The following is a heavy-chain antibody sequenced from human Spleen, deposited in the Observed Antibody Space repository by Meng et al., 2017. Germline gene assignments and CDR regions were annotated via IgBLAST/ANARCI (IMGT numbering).Heavy chain of an antibody. J-gene: IGHJ4*02. CDR1: GFTFSSHW. V-gene: IGHV3-7*01. Sequence: GESLKISCAASGFTFSSHWMSWVRQAPGKGLEWVANIKEDGSEKYYVDSVKGRFTISRDNAKNSLYLQIGSLRGEDTAVYYCARGSIWGQGTLVTVSS. CDR3: ARGSI. CDR2: IKEDGSEK.